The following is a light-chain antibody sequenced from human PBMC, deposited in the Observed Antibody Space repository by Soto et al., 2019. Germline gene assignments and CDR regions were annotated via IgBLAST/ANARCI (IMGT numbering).Light chain of an antibody. V-gene: IGLV2-14*03. Sequence: QSALTQPASVSGSPGQSITISCTGTSSDIGRYDYVSWYQQFPGKAPKLMIYRVINRPSGVSDRFSGSKSGNSASLSISGLQPEDEASYFCGSYAGRSTSYVFGTGTKLTVL. J-gene: IGLJ1*01. CDR3: GSYAGRSTSYV. CDR1: SSDIGRYDY. CDR2: RVI.